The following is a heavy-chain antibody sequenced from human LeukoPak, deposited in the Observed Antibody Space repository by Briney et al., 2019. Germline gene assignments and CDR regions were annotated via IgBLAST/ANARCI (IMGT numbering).Heavy chain of an antibody. CDR1: GYTFTSYG. CDR2: ISAYNGNT. CDR3: ARDLEPAAGTHWFDP. Sequence: ASVKVSCKASGYTFTSYGISWVRQAPGQGLEWMGWISAYNGNTNYAQKLQGRVTMTTDTSTSTAYMELRSLRSDDTAVYYCARDLEPAAGTHWFDPWGQGTLVTVSS. D-gene: IGHD6-13*01. J-gene: IGHJ5*02. V-gene: IGHV1-18*01.